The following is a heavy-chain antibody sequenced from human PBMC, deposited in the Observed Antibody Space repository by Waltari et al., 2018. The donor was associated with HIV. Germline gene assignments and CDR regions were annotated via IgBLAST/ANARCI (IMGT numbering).Heavy chain of an antibody. CDR3: AREAGYNSGWYGGYYFDF. D-gene: IGHD6-19*01. CDR2: INHSGTT. V-gene: IGHV4-34*02. Sequence: QVQLQQWDARQLKASDTLSLTCAVYGGSFSGYYWTWLRQSPGKGLEWIGEINHSGTTNYSPSLKSRVTISRDTSKNQFALKLTSVTAADTAVYYCAREAGYNSGWYGGYYFDFWGQGALVTVSS. J-gene: IGHJ4*02. CDR1: GGSFSGYY.